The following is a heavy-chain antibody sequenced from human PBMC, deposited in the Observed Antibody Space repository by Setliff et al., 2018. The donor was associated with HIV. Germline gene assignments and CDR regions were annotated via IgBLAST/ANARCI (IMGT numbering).Heavy chain of an antibody. Sequence: SVKVSCKTSGGTFSSYAVSWVRQAPGQGLEWMGGIIPAFGTANYAQKFRGRVTITADESTNTAYMELGSLRSEDTAEYYCASLPRGSGYNYGFRDYYFDQWGQGTLVTVSS. J-gene: IGHJ4*01. CDR1: GGTFSSYA. V-gene: IGHV1-69*13. CDR3: ASLPRGSGYNYGFRDYYFDQ. D-gene: IGHD5-18*01. CDR2: IIPAFGTA.